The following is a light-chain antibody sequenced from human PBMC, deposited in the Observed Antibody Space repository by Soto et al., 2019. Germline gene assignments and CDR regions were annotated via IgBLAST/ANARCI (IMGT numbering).Light chain of an antibody. J-gene: IGLJ1*01. CDR1: SSDVGGYNF. CDR3: CSYAGSYTYYV. CDR2: DVS. V-gene: IGLV2-11*01. Sequence: QSALTQPRSVSGSPGQSVAISCTGTSSDVGGYNFVSWYQQHPGKAPKLLMYDVSKRPSGVPARFSGSKSGNTASLTTSGLQVDDEADYYCCSYAGSYTYYVFGTGTKVTVL.